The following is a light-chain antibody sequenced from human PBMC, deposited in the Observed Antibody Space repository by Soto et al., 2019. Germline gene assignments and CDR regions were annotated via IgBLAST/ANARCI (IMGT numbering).Light chain of an antibody. CDR2: AAS. J-gene: IGKJ5*01. V-gene: IGKV3-20*01. CDR1: QSIGSD. CDR3: QQYGSSIT. Sequence: EIVLTQSPATLSVSPGEGATLSCRASQSIGSDLAWYQQRPGQAPRLLIYAASSRATGIPDRFSGSGSGTDFTLTINRLEPEDFAVYYCQQYGSSITFGQGTRLEIK.